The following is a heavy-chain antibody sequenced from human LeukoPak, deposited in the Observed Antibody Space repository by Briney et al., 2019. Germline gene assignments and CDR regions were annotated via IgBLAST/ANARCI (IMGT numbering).Heavy chain of an antibody. D-gene: IGHD1-26*01. CDR1: GGTFSSYA. J-gene: IGHJ6*03. CDR3: ARDMRELLNGQGAYYYYMDV. V-gene: IGHV1-69*13. CDR2: IIPIFGTA. Sequence: ASVKVSCKASGGTFSSYAISWVRQAPGQGLEWMGGIIPIFGTANYAQKFQGRVTITADESTSTAYMELSSLRSEDTAVYYCARDMRELLNGQGAYYYYMDVWGKGTTVTVSS.